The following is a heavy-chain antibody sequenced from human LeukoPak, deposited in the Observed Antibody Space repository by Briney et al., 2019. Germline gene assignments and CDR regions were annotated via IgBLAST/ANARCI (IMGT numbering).Heavy chain of an antibody. J-gene: IGHJ3*02. CDR2: IYYSGST. Sequence: SETLSLTCTVSGGSISSSSYYWGWIRQPPGKGLEWIGSIYYSGSTYYNPSLKSRVTISVDTSKNQFSLKLSSVTAADTAVYYCASQSPYYDILTGYYPDAFDIWGQGTMVTVSS. V-gene: IGHV4-39*07. D-gene: IGHD3-9*01. CDR3: ASQSPYYDILTGYYPDAFDI. CDR1: GGSISSSSYY.